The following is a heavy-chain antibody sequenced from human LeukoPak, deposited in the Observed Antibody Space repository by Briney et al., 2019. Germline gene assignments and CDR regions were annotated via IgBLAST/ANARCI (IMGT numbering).Heavy chain of an antibody. J-gene: IGHJ5*02. D-gene: IGHD6-13*01. CDR2: IKTDGSST. CDR3: ASRSINWYRGNNWFDP. CDR1: GFSFSSYW. V-gene: IGHV3-74*01. Sequence: GGSLRLSCAASGFSFSSYWMHWVRQAPGKGLVCVSRIKTDGSSTSYADSVKGRFTISRDNAKNTLYLQMNSLRAEDTAVYYCASRSINWYRGNNWFDPWGQGTLVTVSS.